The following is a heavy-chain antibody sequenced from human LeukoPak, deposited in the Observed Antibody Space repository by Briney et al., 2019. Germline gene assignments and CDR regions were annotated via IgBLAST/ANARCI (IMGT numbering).Heavy chain of an antibody. J-gene: IGHJ3*02. CDR3: AKGTYCSGGRCYLDPIDAFDI. D-gene: IGHD2-15*01. CDR2: MYSSVST. V-gene: IGHV4-61*02. Sequence: SETLSLTCTVSGGSISSGSYYWSWIRQPAGKGLEWIGRMYSSVSTNYNPSLKSRVTISGDTSKNQFSLKLSSVTAADTAVYYCAKGTYCSGGRCYLDPIDAFDIWGQGTMVTVSS. CDR1: GGSISSGSYY.